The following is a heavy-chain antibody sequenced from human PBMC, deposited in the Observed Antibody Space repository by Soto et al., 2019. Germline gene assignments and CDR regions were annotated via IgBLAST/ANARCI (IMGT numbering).Heavy chain of an antibody. D-gene: IGHD3-22*01. Sequence: SVKVSCKASGGTFSSYAIHWVRQAPGQGLEWLGKIIPIFGTANYAQKFQGRVTITADESTSTAYMELSSLRSEDTAVYYCARDPSITMIVVVKGYGMDVWGQGTTVTVS. V-gene: IGHV1-69*13. J-gene: IGHJ6*02. CDR1: GGTFSSYA. CDR3: ARDPSITMIVVVKGYGMDV. CDR2: IIPIFGTA.